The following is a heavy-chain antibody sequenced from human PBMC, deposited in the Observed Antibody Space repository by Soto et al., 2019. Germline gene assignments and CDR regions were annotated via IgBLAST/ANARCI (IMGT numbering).Heavy chain of an antibody. D-gene: IGHD2-2*01. Sequence: ASVKVSCKASGYTFTSYAMHWVRQAPGQRLEWMGWINAGNGNTKYSQKFQGRVTITRDTSASTAYMELSSLRSEDTAVYYCARAEDIVVVPAARPGDYWGQGTLVTVSS. CDR2: INAGNGNT. CDR1: GYTFTSYA. J-gene: IGHJ4*02. CDR3: ARAEDIVVVPAARPGDY. V-gene: IGHV1-3*01.